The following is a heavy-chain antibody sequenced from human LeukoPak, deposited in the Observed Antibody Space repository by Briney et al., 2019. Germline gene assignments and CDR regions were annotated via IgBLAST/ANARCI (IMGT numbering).Heavy chain of an antibody. D-gene: IGHD2-15*01. CDR3: VRGYSFGPYGMDV. CDR1: GFPFSSYA. Sequence: GGSLRLSCSASGFPFSSYAMHWVRQDPGKGLEYVSAISDSGGSTYYAGSVKGRFTISRDNSKNTLYLQMSSLRAEDTAVYFCVRGYSFGPYGMDVWGQGTTVTVSS. J-gene: IGHJ6*02. CDR2: ISDSGGST. V-gene: IGHV3-64D*09.